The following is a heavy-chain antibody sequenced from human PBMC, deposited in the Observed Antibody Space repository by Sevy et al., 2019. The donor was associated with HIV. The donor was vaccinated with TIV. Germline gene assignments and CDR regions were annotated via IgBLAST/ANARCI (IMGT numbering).Heavy chain of an antibody. D-gene: IGHD6-19*01. V-gene: IGHV1-18*01. Sequence: ASVKVSCKASGYTFTSYGISWVRQAPGQGLECMRWISAYNGNTNYAQKLQGRVTMTTDTSTSTAYMELRSLRSDDTAVYYCARDRGRSGWSKTFDYWGQGTLVTVSS. J-gene: IGHJ4*02. CDR3: ARDRGRSGWSKTFDY. CDR2: ISAYNGNT. CDR1: GYTFTSYG.